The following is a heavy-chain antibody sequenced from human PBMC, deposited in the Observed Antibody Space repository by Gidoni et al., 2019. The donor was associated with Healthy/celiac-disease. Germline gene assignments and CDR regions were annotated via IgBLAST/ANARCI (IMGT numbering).Heavy chain of an antibody. D-gene: IGHD6-6*01. CDR1: GVTFSGAE. CDR3: TSMPKIDSSSYYFDY. Sequence: EVQLVESGGGLVQPGGSLKLACAASGVTFSGAEMHWVRQASGKGLEWVGRIRSNANSYATAYAASVKGRFTISRDDSKNTAYLQMNSLKTEDTAVYYCTSMPKIDSSSYYFDYWGQGTLVTVSS. V-gene: IGHV3-73*02. J-gene: IGHJ4*02. CDR2: IRSNANSYAT.